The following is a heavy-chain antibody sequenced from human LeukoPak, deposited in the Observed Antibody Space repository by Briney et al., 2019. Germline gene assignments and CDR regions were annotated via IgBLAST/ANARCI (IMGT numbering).Heavy chain of an antibody. D-gene: IGHD1-1*01. CDR3: ARGPTGTTSSFDY. Sequence: PSETLSLTCTVSGGSISSYYWSWIRQPPGKGLEWIGYIYYSGSTNYNPSHKSRVTISVDTSKNQFSLKLSSVTAADTAVYYCARGPTGTTSSFDYWGQGTLVTVSS. J-gene: IGHJ4*02. V-gene: IGHV4-59*01. CDR1: GGSISSYY. CDR2: IYYSGST.